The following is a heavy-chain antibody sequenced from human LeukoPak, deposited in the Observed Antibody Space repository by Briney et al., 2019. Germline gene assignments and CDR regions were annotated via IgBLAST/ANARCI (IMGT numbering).Heavy chain of an antibody. Sequence: SETLSLTCTVSGGSISSGGYSWSWIRQPPGKGLEWIGYIYHSGSTYYNPSLKSRVTISVDRSKNQFSLKLSSVTAADTAVYYCARGWTMVRGVPNWFDPWGQGTLVTVSS. CDR3: ARGWTMVRGVPNWFDP. D-gene: IGHD3-10*01. CDR1: GGSISSGGYS. J-gene: IGHJ5*02. CDR2: IYHSGST. V-gene: IGHV4-30-2*01.